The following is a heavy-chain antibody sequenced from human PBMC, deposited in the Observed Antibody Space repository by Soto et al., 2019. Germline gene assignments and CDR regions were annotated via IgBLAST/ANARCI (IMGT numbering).Heavy chain of an antibody. D-gene: IGHD2-21*01. V-gene: IGHV3-30*18. CDR3: AKESGGERYAAYFDL. Sequence: QVQLVESGGGVVQPGTSLRLACAASGFTLSNIGMQWVRQAPGKGLAWVAVISAGGNTKYYADSVKGRFTISRDNSKNTLLLQMNSLRTEDTAVYYCAKESGGERYAAYFDLWGQGTLVTVSA. J-gene: IGHJ4*02. CDR2: ISAGGNTK. CDR1: GFTLSNIG.